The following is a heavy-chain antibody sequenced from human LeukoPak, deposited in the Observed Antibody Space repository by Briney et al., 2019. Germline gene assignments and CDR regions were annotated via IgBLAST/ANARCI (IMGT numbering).Heavy chain of an antibody. CDR1: GDSVSSNSAA. CDR3: ARGIVATYYYYMDA. D-gene: IGHD5-12*01. J-gene: IGHJ6*03. Sequence: SQTLSLTCAISGDSVSSNSAAWNWIRQSPWSGLEWLGRTYYRSKWYNDYAVSVKSRITINPDTSKNQFSLQLNSVTPEDTAVYCCARGIVATYYYYMDAWGKGTTVTVSS. V-gene: IGHV6-1*01. CDR2: TYYRSKWYN.